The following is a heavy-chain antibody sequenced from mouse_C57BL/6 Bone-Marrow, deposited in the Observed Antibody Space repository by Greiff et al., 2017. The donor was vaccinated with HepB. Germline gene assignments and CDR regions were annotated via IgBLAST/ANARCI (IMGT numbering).Heavy chain of an antibody. CDR2: IWSGGST. Sequence: VKLMESGPGLVQPSQTLSITCTVSGFSLTSYGVHWVRQSPGKGLEWLGVIWSGGSTDYNAAFISRLSISKDNSKSEVFFKMNSLQADDTAIYYCARMSPGAWFAYWGQGTLVTVSA. CDR3: ARMSPGAWFAY. CDR1: GFSLTSYG. J-gene: IGHJ3*01. V-gene: IGHV2-2*01.